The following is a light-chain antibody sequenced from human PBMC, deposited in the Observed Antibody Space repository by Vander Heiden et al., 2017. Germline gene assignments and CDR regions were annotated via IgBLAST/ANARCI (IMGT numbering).Light chain of an antibody. CDR2: AAS. CDR1: QGISNW. V-gene: IGKV1-12*01. Sequence: DIQMTQSPSSVSASVGERVTITCRASQGISNWLAWYQQKPGKAPELLIYAASRLQSGVPSRFSGSGFGTDFTLTISSLQPEDFGTYYCQQANSFPITFGQGTRLDIK. CDR3: QQANSFPIT. J-gene: IGKJ5*01.